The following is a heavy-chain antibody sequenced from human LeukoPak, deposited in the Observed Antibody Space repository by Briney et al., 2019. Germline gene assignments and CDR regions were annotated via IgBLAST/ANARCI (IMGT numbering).Heavy chain of an antibody. CDR2: IYTSGST. Sequence: SETLSLTCTVSGGSISSYYWSWIRQPAGKGLEWIGRIYTSGSTNSNPSLKSRVTISVDTSKNQFSLRLTSVTAADTAVYYCARDHSSSCQLFDYWGQGTLVTVSS. CDR3: ARDHSSSCQLFDY. D-gene: IGHD6-13*01. CDR1: GGSISSYY. J-gene: IGHJ4*02. V-gene: IGHV4-4*07.